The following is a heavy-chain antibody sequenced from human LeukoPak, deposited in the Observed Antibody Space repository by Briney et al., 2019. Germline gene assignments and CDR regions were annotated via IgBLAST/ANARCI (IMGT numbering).Heavy chain of an antibody. CDR1: GFTFSDYY. Sequence: GGSLRLSCAASGFTFSDYYMNWIRLAPGQGLEWVSSISPSSTYTNYADSVRGRFTISRDNANNSLYLQMNSLRAEDTAVYYCARAQVVPAATYYYYYGMDVWGKGTTVTVSS. V-gene: IGHV3-11*06. J-gene: IGHJ6*04. CDR2: ISPSSTYT. CDR3: ARAQVVPAATYYYYYGMDV. D-gene: IGHD2-2*01.